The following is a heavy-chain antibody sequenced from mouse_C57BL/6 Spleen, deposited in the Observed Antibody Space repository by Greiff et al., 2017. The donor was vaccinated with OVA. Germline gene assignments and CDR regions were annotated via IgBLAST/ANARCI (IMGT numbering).Heavy chain of an antibody. CDR1: GYTFTDYE. V-gene: IGHV1-15*01. CDR3: TRDDGYGFAY. D-gene: IGHD2-3*01. Sequence: VKLMESGAELVRPGASVTLSCKASGYTFTDYEMHWVKQTPVHGLEWIGAIDPETGGTAYNQKFKGKAILTADKSSSTAYMELRSLTSEDSAVYYCTRDDGYGFAYWGQGTLVTVSA. CDR2: IDPETGGT. J-gene: IGHJ3*01.